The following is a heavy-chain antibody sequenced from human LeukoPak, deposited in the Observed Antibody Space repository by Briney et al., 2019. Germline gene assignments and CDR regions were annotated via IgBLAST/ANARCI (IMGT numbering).Heavy chain of an antibody. CDR2: IYYSGNT. J-gene: IGHJ4*02. D-gene: IGHD2-21*02. CDR3: ARGVTPFDY. V-gene: IGHV4-39*01. Sequence: PSETLSLTCTVSGVSISSSNSYWGWIRQPPGKGLEWIGSIYYSGNTYYNASLKSQVSISIDTSKNQFSLKLSSVTAADTAVYYCARGVTPFDYWGQGTLVTVSS. CDR1: GVSISSSNSY.